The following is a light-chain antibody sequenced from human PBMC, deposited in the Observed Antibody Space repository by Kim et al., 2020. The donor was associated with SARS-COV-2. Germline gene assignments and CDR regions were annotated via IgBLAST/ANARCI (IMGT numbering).Light chain of an antibody. CDR1: QSVSSSY. Sequence: EIVLTQSPGTLSLSPGERATLSCRASQSVSSSYLAWFQQKPGQAPRLLISAASSRATGIPDRFSGSGSGTDFTLTISTLEPEDFAVYYCQQYGISPYTFGQGTKLEI. J-gene: IGKJ2*01. CDR2: AAS. CDR3: QQYGISPYT. V-gene: IGKV3-20*01.